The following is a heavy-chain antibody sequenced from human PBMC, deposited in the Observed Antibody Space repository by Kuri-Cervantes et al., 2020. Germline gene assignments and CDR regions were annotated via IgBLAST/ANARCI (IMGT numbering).Heavy chain of an antibody. J-gene: IGHJ4*02. V-gene: IGHV3-23*01. CDR1: GLTFSSYA. CDR2: ISDSGGST. D-gene: IGHD4-17*01. CDR3: ASLTVTTGRDFDY. Sequence: GGSLRLSCAASGLTFSSYAMSWVRQAPGKGLEWVSVISDSGGSTYYADSVKGRFTISRDNSKNTLYLQMNSLRAEDTAVYYCASLTVTTGRDFDYWGQGTLVTVSS.